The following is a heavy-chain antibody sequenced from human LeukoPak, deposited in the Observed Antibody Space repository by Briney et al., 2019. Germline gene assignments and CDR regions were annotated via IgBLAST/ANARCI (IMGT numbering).Heavy chain of an antibody. D-gene: IGHD3-10*01. V-gene: IGHV4-4*07. CDR3: ARLVPRYGSGSLTDY. CDR1: GGSISSYY. CDR2: IYTSGST. Sequence: SETLSLTCTVSGGSISSYYWSWIRQPAGKGLEWIGRIYTSGSTNYNPSLKSRVTMSVDTSKNQFSLKLSSVTAADTAVYYCARLVPRYGSGSLTDYWGQGTLVTVSS. J-gene: IGHJ4*02.